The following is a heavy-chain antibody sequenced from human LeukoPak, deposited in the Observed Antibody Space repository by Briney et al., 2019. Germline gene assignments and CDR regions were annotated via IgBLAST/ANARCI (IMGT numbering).Heavy chain of an antibody. CDR2: LHSDGSNT. Sequence: SGGSLRLSCAASGFTFSGFWMHWVRQAPGKGQVWISRLHSDGSNTDYADSVKGRFTISRDNAKNTPYLQMNSLSAEDTAVYYCARDSGGYPGHFDYWGQGTLVTVSS. J-gene: IGHJ4*02. CDR1: GFTFSGFW. CDR3: ARDSGGYPGHFDY. V-gene: IGHV3-74*01. D-gene: IGHD1-26*01.